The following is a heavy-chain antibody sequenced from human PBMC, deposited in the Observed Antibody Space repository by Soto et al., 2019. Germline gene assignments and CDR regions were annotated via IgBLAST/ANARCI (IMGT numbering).Heavy chain of an antibody. J-gene: IGHJ4*02. D-gene: IGHD4-4*01. CDR2: ITYDGSDT. CDR1: GFSFSSYG. V-gene: IGHV3-30*18. Sequence: QEQLVESGGGVVQPGTSLRLSCGASGFSFSSYGMHWVRQAPGKGLEWVAFITYDGSDTYYVDSVNGRFTVSRHNSKNTLYLQMTSLKPEDTSIYYCAKDSVFEYSFRQHGFDSWGQGTLVTVSS. CDR3: AKDSVFEYSFRQHGFDS.